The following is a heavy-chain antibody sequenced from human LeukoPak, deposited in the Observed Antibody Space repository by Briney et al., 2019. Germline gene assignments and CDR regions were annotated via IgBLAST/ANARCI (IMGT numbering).Heavy chain of an antibody. D-gene: IGHD3-10*01. CDR3: AKGAFSSAMSWFDP. CDR2: ISDSGGST. Sequence: RGSLRLSCAASGFTLSSNAMSWVRQPPGKGLEWVSAISDSGGSTYYADSVKGRFAISTDHSTHTLYMQMNSLRAEDTAVYFCAKGAFSSAMSWFDPWGQGTLVTVSS. CDR1: GFTLSSNA. V-gene: IGHV3-23*01. J-gene: IGHJ5*02.